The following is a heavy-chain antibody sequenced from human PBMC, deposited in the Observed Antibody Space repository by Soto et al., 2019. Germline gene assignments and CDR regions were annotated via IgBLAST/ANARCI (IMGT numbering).Heavy chain of an antibody. V-gene: IGHV4-30-4*01. Sequence: QAHLQESGPGLVKPSQTLSLTCAVAGVSVTSGDYYWSWIRQPPGKGLEWIGYTYYTGRTYYNPSLMSRVSISLDTSKNQFSLRLSSVTAADTAVYYCARRPLFSAFDVWGQGTLVAVSS. CDR2: TYYTGRT. CDR3: ARRPLFSAFDV. J-gene: IGHJ3*01. D-gene: IGHD3-9*01. CDR1: GVSVTSGDYY.